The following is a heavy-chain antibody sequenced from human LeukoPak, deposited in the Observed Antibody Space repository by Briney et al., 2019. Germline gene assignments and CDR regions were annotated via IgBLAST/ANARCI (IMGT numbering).Heavy chain of an antibody. J-gene: IGHJ6*02. Sequence: GGSLRLSCAASGFTFSRYWMSWVRQAPGKGLEWVANIKEDGSEKYYVDSVKGRFTISRDNAKNSLYLQMSSLRDEDTAVYYCARGRGPHSYFYAMDVWGQGTTVTVSS. D-gene: IGHD3-10*01. CDR1: GFTFSRYW. V-gene: IGHV3-7*04. CDR2: IKEDGSEK. CDR3: ARGRGPHSYFYAMDV.